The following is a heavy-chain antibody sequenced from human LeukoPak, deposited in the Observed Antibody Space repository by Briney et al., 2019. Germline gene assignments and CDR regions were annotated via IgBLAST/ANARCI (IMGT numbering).Heavy chain of an antibody. CDR1: GFPFRDFS. J-gene: IGHJ4*02. CDR2: TDSGGTST. Sequence: GGSLRLSCTTSGFPFRDFSMTWVRQAPGQGLEWISTTDSGGTSTYYAESVKGRFTISRDSSKDALYLQMSSLRVEDTAVYYCAKQSYARSLGEGGPGTLVTVSS. CDR3: AKQSYARSLGE. D-gene: IGHD2-8*01. V-gene: IGHV3-23*01.